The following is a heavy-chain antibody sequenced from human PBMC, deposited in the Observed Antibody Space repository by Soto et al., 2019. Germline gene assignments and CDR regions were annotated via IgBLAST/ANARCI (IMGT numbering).Heavy chain of an antibody. J-gene: IGHJ6*03. CDR1: GGSISSGGYY. Sequence: SETLSLTCTVSGGSISSGGYYWSWIRQHPGKGLEWIGYIYYSGSTYYNPSLKSRVTTSVDTSKNQFSMKPSFVTAADTAVYYCARDRRAVKQQLAFSYYMDVWGKGTTVTVSS. V-gene: IGHV4-31*03. CDR2: IYYSGST. D-gene: IGHD6-13*01. CDR3: ARDRRAVKQQLAFSYYMDV.